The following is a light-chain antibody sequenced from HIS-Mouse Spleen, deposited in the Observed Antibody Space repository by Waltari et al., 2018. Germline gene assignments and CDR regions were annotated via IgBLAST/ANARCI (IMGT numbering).Light chain of an antibody. CDR1: SIDVGGYNY. CDR2: HVM. V-gene: IGLV2-11*01. CDR3: CSYAGSYTWV. Sequence: QSALTQPRSVSGSPGQSVTISCTGTSIDVGGYNYVSWYQQHPCKAPKLMLYHVMKRPQGVADCLSGSKSGNPASLTISGLQAEDEADYYCCSYAGSYTWVFGGGTKLTVL. J-gene: IGLJ3*02.